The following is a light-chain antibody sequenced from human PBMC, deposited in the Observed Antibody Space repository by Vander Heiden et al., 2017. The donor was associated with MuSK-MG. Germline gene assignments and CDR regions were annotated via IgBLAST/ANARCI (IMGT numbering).Light chain of an antibody. CDR2: GKN. Sequence: SSELTQDPAVSVALGQTVRITCQGDSLRSYYASWYQQKPGQAPVRVIYGKNNRPSGIPDRFSGSSSGNRDSLTITGAQAEDEADDYCNSRDSSGKQRVFGGGTKLTVL. V-gene: IGLV3-19*01. CDR1: SLRSYY. CDR3: NSRDSSGKQRV. J-gene: IGLJ2*01.